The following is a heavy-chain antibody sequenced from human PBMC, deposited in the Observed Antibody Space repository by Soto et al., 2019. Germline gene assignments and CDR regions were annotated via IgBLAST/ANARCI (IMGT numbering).Heavy chain of an antibody. Sequence: GGSLRLSCSTSGFVFADYGLNWFRQAPGKGLEWVGFIRSVPYGGTTEYAASVKGRFTIPVDVSKSIGYLQMNSLQTEDTAVYFCTRMDSGYAIFDDWGQGTLVTVSS. CDR1: GFVFADYG. CDR2: IRSVPYGGTT. V-gene: IGHV3-49*03. D-gene: IGHD5-12*01. CDR3: TRMDSGYAIFDD. J-gene: IGHJ4*02.